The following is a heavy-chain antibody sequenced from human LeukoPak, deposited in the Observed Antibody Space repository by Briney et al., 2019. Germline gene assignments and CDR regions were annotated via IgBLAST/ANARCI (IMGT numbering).Heavy chain of an antibody. V-gene: IGHV1-2*02. D-gene: IGHD2-2*01. Sequence: GASVKVSCKASGYTFTGYYMHWVRQAPGQGLEWMGWINPNSGGTNYAQKFQGRVTMTRDTSISTAYMELSRLRSDDTAVYYCARFIASEPAAILRLAPPGPHYYYMDVWGKGTTVTISS. J-gene: IGHJ6*03. CDR2: INPNSGGT. CDR1: GYTFTGYY. CDR3: ARFIASEPAAILRLAPPGPHYYYMDV.